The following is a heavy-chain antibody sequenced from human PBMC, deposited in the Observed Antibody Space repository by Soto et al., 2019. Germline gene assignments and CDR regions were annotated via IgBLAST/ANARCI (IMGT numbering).Heavy chain of an antibody. V-gene: IGHV3-23*01. CDR2: ISGSGGST. CDR3: AKVLTSDSTVPNYYYYYYMDV. Sequence: GGSLRLSCAASGFTFSSYAMSWVRQAPGKGLEWVSAISGSGGSTYYADSVKGRFTISRDNSKNTLYLQMNSLRAEDTAVYYCAKVLTSDSTVPNYYYYYYMDVWGQGTTVTVSS. D-gene: IGHD4-17*01. J-gene: IGHJ6*03. CDR1: GFTFSSYA.